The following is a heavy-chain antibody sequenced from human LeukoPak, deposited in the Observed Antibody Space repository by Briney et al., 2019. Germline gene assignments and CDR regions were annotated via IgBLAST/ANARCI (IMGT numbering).Heavy chain of an antibody. CDR1: GYTFTGYY. D-gene: IGHD2-15*01. CDR3: AKSHGYCSGGSCYLFDY. J-gene: IGHJ4*02. Sequence: GASVKVSCKASGYTFTGYYMHWVRQAPGQGLEWMGWINPNSGGTNYAQKFQGRVTMTRDTSISTAYMELSRLRSDDTAVYYCAKSHGYCSGGSCYLFDYWGQGTLVTVSS. V-gene: IGHV1-2*02. CDR2: INPNSGGT.